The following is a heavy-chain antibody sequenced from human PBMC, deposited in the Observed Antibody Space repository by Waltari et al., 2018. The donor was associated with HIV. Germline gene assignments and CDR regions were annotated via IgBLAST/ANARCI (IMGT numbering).Heavy chain of an antibody. V-gene: IGHV4-59*01. CDR2: IYYSGST. CDR1: GGSISSYY. J-gene: IGHJ3*02. CDR3: ARDRSGSGDAFDI. D-gene: IGHD3-10*01. Sequence: QVQLQESGPGLVKPSETLSLTCTVSGGSISSYYWSWIRQPPGKGLEWIGYIYYSGSTNYNPSLKSRVTISVDTSKNQFSLKLSSVTAADTAVYYCARDRSGSGDAFDIWGQGTMVTVSS.